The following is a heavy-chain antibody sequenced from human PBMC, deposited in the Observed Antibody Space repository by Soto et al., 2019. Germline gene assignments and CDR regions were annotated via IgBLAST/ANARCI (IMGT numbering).Heavy chain of an antibody. J-gene: IGHJ5*02. CDR3: ARDLNYFDSSSGYYGNWFDP. CDR2: IYYSGST. Sequence: SETLSLTCTVSGGSISSSSYYWGWIRQPPGKGLEWIGSIYYSGSTYYNPSLKSRVTISADTSKNQFSLKLSSVSAADTAVYYCARDLNYFDSSSGYYGNWFDPSGPGTLVTVSS. D-gene: IGHD3-22*01. CDR1: GGSISSSSYY. V-gene: IGHV4-39*07.